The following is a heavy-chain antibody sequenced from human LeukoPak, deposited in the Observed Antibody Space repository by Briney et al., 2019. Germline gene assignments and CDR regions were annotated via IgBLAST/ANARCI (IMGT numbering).Heavy chain of an antibody. CDR2: INQDGSQG. J-gene: IGHJ4*02. CDR3: ARLYCTGGSCSSYYDY. CDR1: EFTFSSYW. Sequence: GGSLRLSCAASEFTFSSYWMTWVRQPPGKGLEWVANINQDGSQGYYEDSVKGRFTISRDNAKNSLNLQMNSLRAEDTAVYYCARLYCTGGSCSSYYDYWGQGTLVTVSS. D-gene: IGHD2-15*01. V-gene: IGHV3-7*04.